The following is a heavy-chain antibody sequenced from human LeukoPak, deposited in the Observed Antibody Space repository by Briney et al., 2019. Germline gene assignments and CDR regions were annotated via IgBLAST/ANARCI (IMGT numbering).Heavy chain of an antibody. CDR1: GGTFSRYA. CDR2: IIPIFGTA. J-gene: IGHJ4*02. V-gene: IGHV1-69*05. CDR3: ARDLYGFSGVGTTDY. Sequence: SVKVSCKASGGTFSRYAISLVRQAPGQGLEWMGRIIPIFGTANYAQKFQGRVTITTDESTSTAYMELSSLRSEDTAVYYCARDLYGFSGVGTTDYWGQGTLVTVSS. D-gene: IGHD2-21*02.